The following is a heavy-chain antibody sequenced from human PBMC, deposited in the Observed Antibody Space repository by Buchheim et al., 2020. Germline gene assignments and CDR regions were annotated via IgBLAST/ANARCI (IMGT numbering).Heavy chain of an antibody. CDR3: ARDGSDSSLDY. J-gene: IGHJ4*02. Sequence: QVQLQESGPGLVKPSQTLSLTCTVSGGSISSGGYYWTWIRQHPGKGLEWIGYIYYSGTTYYNPSLERRVTISVDTSKNQFSLRLSSVTAADTAVYHCARDGSDSSLDYWGQGTL. V-gene: IGHV4-31*03. CDR1: GGSISSGGYY. CDR2: IYYSGTT. D-gene: IGHD6-13*01.